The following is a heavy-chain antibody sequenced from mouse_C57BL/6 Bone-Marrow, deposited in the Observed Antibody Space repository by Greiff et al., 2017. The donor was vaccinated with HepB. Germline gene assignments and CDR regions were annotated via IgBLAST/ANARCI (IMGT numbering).Heavy chain of an antibody. V-gene: IGHV1-80*01. CDR2: IYPGDGDT. D-gene: IGHD1-1*01. CDR1: GYAFSSYW. J-gene: IGHJ1*03. Sequence: VQLQQSGAELVKPGASVKISCKASGYAFSSYWMNWVKQRPGKGLEWIGQIYPGDGDTNYNGKFKGKATLTADKSSSTAYMQISSLTSEDAAVYFCARDYYYGYWYFDVWGTGTTVTVSS. CDR3: ARDYYYGYWYFDV.